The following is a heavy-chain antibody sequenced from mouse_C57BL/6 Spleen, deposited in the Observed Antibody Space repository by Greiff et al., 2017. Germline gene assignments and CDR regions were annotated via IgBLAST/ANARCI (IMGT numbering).Heavy chain of an antibody. CDR3: ARPYEYDRDWYFDV. CDR2: ISYDGSN. CDR1: GYSITSGYY. Sequence: EVQLQESGPGLVKPSQSLSLTCSVTGYSITSGYYWNWIRQFPGNKLEWMGYISYDGSNNYNPSLKNRISITRDTSKNQFFLKLNSVTTEDTATDYCARPYEYDRDWYFDVWGTGTTVTVSA. J-gene: IGHJ1*03. D-gene: IGHD2-4*01. V-gene: IGHV3-6*01.